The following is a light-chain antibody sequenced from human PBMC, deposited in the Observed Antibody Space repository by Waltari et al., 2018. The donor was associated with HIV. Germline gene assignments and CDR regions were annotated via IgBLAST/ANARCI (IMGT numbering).Light chain of an antibody. CDR1: QSVSSRF. CDR2: AAS. CDR3: QEYGTSPLT. V-gene: IGKV3-20*01. J-gene: IGKJ4*01. Sequence: DIVFTQSPGTLSLSLGDGATLSCRASQSVSSRFLGWYQQKSGQAPRLLIYAASSRATGIPDRFSGSGSGIDFTLTISKLEPEDFAIYYCQEYGTSPLTFGGGTKVEAK.